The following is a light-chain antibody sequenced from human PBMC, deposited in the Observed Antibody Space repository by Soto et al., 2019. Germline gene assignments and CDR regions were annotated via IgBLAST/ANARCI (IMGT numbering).Light chain of an antibody. J-gene: IGLJ1*01. Sequence: QSALTQPASVSGSPGQSITISCTGTSSDVDNYNYVSWYQQYPGKAPKLMIYDVANRPSGVSNRFSGSKAGNTASLRISGLQAEDGADYYRASYTSSNTYYFFGTGTKLTVL. V-gene: IGLV2-14*01. CDR3: ASYTSSNTYYF. CDR1: SSDVDNYNY. CDR2: DVA.